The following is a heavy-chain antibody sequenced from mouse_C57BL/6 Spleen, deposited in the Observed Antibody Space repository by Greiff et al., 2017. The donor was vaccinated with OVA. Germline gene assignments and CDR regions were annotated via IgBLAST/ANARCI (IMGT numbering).Heavy chain of an antibody. D-gene: IGHD1-3*01. V-gene: IGHV5-17*01. CDR2: ISSGSSTI. J-gene: IGHJ4*01. CDR1: GFTFSDYG. Sequence: EVQGVESGGGLVKPGGSLKLSCAASGFTFSDYGMHWVRQAPEKGLEWVAYISSGSSTIYYADTVKGRFTISRDNAKNTLFLQMTSLGSEDAAMYDCARDYIGAMDYWGQGTSVTVSS. CDR3: ARDYIGAMDY.